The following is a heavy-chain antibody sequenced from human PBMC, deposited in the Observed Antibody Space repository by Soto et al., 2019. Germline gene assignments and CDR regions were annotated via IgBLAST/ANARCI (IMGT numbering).Heavy chain of an antibody. CDR3: ARDRGYDYVWGSYRSPKTFAY. CDR2: TYYRSKWYN. V-gene: IGHV6-1*01. D-gene: IGHD3-16*02. Sequence: SQTLSLTCAISGDSVSSNSAAWNWIRQSPSRGLEWLGRTYYRSKWYNDYAVSVKSRITINPDTSKNQFSLQLNSVTPEDTAVYYCARDRGYDYVWGSYRSPKTFAYWGQGTLVTGSS. J-gene: IGHJ4*02. CDR1: GDSVSSNSAA.